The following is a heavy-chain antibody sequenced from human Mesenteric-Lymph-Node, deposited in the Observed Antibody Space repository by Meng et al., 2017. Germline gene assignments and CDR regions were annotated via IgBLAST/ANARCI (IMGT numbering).Heavy chain of an antibody. CDR3: ARDLVKVRGVTNYYYYGMDV. V-gene: IGHV1-2*02. D-gene: IGHD3-10*01. J-gene: IGHJ6*02. Sequence: ASVKVSCKASGYTFTGYYMHWVRQAPGQGLEWMGWINPNSGGTNYAQKFQGRVTMTRDTSISTAYLELSRLRSDDTAVYYCARDLVKVRGVTNYYYYGMDVWGQGTTVTVSS. CDR1: GYTFTGYY. CDR2: INPNSGGT.